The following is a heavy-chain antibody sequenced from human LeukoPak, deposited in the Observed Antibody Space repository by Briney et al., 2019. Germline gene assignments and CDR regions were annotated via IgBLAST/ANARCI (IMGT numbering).Heavy chain of an antibody. CDR1: GGSISSYY. V-gene: IGHV4-59*08. Sequence: SETLSLTCTVSGGSISSYYWSWIRQPPGKGLEWIGYIYCSGSTYYNPSLKSRVTISVDTSKNQFSLKLSSVTAADTAVYYCARTRYSSSSPLANWYFDLWGRGTLVTVSS. D-gene: IGHD6-6*01. CDR3: ARTRYSSSSPLANWYFDL. J-gene: IGHJ2*01. CDR2: IYCSGST.